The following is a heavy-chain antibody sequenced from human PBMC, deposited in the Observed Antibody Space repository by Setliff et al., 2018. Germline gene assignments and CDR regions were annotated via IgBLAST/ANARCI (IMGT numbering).Heavy chain of an antibody. V-gene: IGHV4-59*01. D-gene: IGHD4-17*01. CDR3: ARGDYQRSFDH. J-gene: IGHJ4*02. CDR1: GGSISNYY. CDR2: IYYSGSI. Sequence: PSETLSLTCTVSGGSISNYYWSWLRQSPGKTLEWIAYIYYSGSINYNPSFKSRVTMAVDTSRNQFSLKLSSVTAADTAVFYCARGDYQRSFDHWGPGILVTVSS.